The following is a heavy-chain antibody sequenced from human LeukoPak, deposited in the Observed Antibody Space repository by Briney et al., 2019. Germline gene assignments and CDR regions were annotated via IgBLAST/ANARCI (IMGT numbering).Heavy chain of an antibody. Sequence: GGSLRLSCAASGFTVSSNDMSWVRQAPGKGLECISVIYSGGSTDYADSVKGRFTISRDNAKNSLYLQMNSLRAEDTAVYYCARGGGLWFGEPIKEGFDYWGQGTLVTVSS. J-gene: IGHJ4*02. D-gene: IGHD3-10*01. CDR2: IYSGGST. CDR1: GFTVSSND. V-gene: IGHV3-53*01. CDR3: ARGGGLWFGEPIKEGFDY.